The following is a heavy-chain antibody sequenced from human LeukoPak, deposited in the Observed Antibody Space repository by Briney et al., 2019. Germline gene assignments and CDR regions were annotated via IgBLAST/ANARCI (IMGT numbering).Heavy chain of an antibody. J-gene: IGHJ5*02. D-gene: IGHD6-13*01. V-gene: IGHV3-48*03. CDR1: GFTFSSHE. Sequence: GGSLRLSCAASGFTFSSHEMNWVRQAPGKGLEWGSYISSSGTTIYYADTVKGRFTISRDNAKNSLYLQMNRLRAEDTAFYYCARGPYSSSWSAWFDPWGQGTLVTVS. CDR3: ARGPYSSSWSAWFDP. CDR2: ISSSGTTI.